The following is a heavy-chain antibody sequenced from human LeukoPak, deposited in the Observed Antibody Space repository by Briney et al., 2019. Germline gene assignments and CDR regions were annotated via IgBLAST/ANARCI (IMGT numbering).Heavy chain of an antibody. V-gene: IGHV3-64D*06. Sequence: PGGSLRLSCSASGFTFSSYAMHWVRQAPGKGLEYVSVISSNGGSTYYADSVKGRFTISRDNSKNTLYLQMSSLRAEDTAVYYCVNHGSGRITNWGQGTLVTVSS. D-gene: IGHD3-10*01. CDR1: GFTFSSYA. CDR3: VNHGSGRITN. CDR2: ISSNGGST. J-gene: IGHJ4*02.